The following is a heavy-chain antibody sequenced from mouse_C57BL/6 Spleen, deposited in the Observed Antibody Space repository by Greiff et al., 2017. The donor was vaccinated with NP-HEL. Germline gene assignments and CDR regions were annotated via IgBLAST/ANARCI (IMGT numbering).Heavy chain of an antibody. CDR2: ISYDGSN. D-gene: IGHD2-4*01. CDR3: ARHDFYWYFDV. Sequence: EVKLMESGPGLVKPSQSLSLTCSVTGYSITSGYYWNWIRQFPGNKLEWMGYISYDGSNNYNPSLKNRISITRDTSKNQFFLKLNSVTTEDTATYYCARHDFYWYFDVWGTGTTVTVSS. V-gene: IGHV3-6*01. CDR1: GYSITSGYY. J-gene: IGHJ1*03.